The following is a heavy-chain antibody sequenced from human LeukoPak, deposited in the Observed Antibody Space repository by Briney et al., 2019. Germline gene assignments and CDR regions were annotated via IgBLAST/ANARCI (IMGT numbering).Heavy chain of an antibody. J-gene: IGHJ5*02. CDR2: ISAYNGNT. Sequence: ASVMVSCKASGYTFTSYGISWVRQAPGQGLEWMGWISAYNGNTNYAQKLQGRVTMTTDTSTSTAYMELRSLRSDGTAVYYCARGKDRGVINWFDPWGQGTLVTVSS. V-gene: IGHV1-18*01. D-gene: IGHD3-10*01. CDR3: ARGKDRGVINWFDP. CDR1: GYTFTSYG.